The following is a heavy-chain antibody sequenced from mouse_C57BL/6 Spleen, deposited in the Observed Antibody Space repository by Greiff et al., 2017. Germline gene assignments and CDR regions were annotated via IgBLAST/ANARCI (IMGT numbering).Heavy chain of an antibody. Sequence: EVKVVESGGGLVKPGGSLKLSCAASGFTFSSYSMSWVRQTPGKRLEWVATISGGGGNTDYPDSVKGRFTISRDNAKNTLYLQMSSLRSEDTALYYCARSYYGSSYVFGDWGKGTMVTVA. V-gene: IGHV5-9*01. D-gene: IGHD1-1*01. CDR2: ISGGGGNT. CDR3: ARSYYGSSYVFGD. CDR1: GFTFSSYS. J-gene: IGHJ3*01.